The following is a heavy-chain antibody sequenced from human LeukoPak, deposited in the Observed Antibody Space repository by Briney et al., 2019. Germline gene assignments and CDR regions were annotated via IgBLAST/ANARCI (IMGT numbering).Heavy chain of an antibody. D-gene: IGHD5-18*01. CDR1: GFTFSSYA. Sequence: GGSLRLSCAASGFTFSSYAMSWVRQAPGKGREGVSGISGSGGSTYYADSVKGRFTISRDNSKNTMYLQMNSLRAQDTAVYYCAKDQTAMIEYYFDYWGQGTLVTVSS. CDR3: AKDQTAMIEYYFDY. J-gene: IGHJ4*02. V-gene: IGHV3-23*01. CDR2: ISGSGGST.